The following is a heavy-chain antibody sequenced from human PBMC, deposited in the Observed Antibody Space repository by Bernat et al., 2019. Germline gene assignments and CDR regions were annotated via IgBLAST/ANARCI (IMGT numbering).Heavy chain of an antibody. Sequence: EVQLVETGGDLIQPGGSLRLSCAASGVTVSSSYMSWVRQAPGKRLAWVSIIYSGGNTYYADTVKGRFIITRENSKNTLYLKMNSLRAEDTAVYYCASALYSSGWYSAYFQHWGQGTLVTVFS. D-gene: IGHD6-19*01. J-gene: IGHJ1*01. CDR2: IYSGGNT. V-gene: IGHV3-53*02. CDR1: GVTVSSSY. CDR3: ASALYSSGWYSAYFQH.